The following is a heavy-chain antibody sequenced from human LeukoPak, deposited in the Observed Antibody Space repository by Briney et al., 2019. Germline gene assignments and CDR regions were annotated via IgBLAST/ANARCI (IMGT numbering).Heavy chain of an antibody. V-gene: IGHV3-53*01. CDR3: AKVWSVGAGLVSAFDI. D-gene: IGHD1-26*01. Sequence: GGFLRLSCAASGFTVSSNYMSWVRQAPGKGLEWVSVIYSGGSTYYADSVKGRFTISRDNSKNTLYLQMNSLRAEDTAVYYCAKVWSVGAGLVSAFDIWGQGTMVTVSS. CDR1: GFTVSSNY. CDR2: IYSGGST. J-gene: IGHJ3*02.